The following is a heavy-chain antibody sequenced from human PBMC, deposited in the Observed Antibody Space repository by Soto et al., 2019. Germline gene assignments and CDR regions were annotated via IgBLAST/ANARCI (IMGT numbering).Heavy chain of an antibody. J-gene: IGHJ4*02. CDR1: GYSFTSYW. D-gene: IGHD3-22*01. CDR2: IDPSDSYT. CDR3: ARQTYYYDSSGYYLFDY. Sequence: GESLKISCKGSGYSFTSYWISWVRQMPGKGLEWMGRIDPSDSYTNYSPSFQGHVTISADKSISTAYLRWSSLKASDTAMYYCARQTYYYDSSGYYLFDYWGQGTLVTVSS. V-gene: IGHV5-10-1*01.